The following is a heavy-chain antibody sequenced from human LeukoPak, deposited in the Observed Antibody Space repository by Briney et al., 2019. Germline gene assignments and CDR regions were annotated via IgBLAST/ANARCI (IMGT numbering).Heavy chain of an antibody. Sequence: GGSLRLSCAASGFTFSSYGMHWVRQAPGKGLEWVAFIRYDGSNKYYADSVKGRFTISRDNSKNTLNLQMNSLRAEDTAVYYCAKILSYYYYMDVWGKGTTVTVSS. J-gene: IGHJ6*03. D-gene: IGHD2/OR15-2a*01. CDR2: IRYDGSNK. V-gene: IGHV3-30*02. CDR1: GFTFSSYG. CDR3: AKILSYYYYMDV.